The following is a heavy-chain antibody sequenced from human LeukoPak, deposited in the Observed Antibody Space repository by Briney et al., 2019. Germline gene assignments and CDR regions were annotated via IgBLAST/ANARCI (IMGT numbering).Heavy chain of an antibody. CDR2: VSSDGTT. CDR1: GDSVTSSY. D-gene: IGHD2-15*01. CDR3: ARLDCFVEGCYNH. Sequence: SETLSLTCSVSGDSVTSSYWNWIRQPPGKGLEWIGYVSSDGTTNFTPSLRSRLIMSMDTAKNDISLILTSVTGADTAIYYCARLDCFVEGCYNHWGRGTLVTVSS. V-gene: IGHV4-59*08. J-gene: IGHJ4*02.